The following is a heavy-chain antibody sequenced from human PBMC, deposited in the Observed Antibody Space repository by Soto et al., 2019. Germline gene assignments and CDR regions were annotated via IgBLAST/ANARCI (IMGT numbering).Heavy chain of an antibody. Sequence: EVQLVESGGGLVQRGGSLRLSCAASGLTFSSYSMNWVRQAPGKGLEWVSYISSSSSTIYYADSVKGRFTISRDNAKNSLYLQMNSLRAEDTAVYYCALGGESRYYYYGMDVWCQGTTVTVSS. CDR1: GLTFSSYS. CDR2: ISSSSSTI. V-gene: IGHV3-48*01. J-gene: IGHJ6*02. CDR3: ALGGESRYYYYGMDV.